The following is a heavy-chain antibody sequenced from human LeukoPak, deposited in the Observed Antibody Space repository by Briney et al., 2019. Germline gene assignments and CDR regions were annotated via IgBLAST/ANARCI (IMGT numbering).Heavy chain of an antibody. Sequence: SGPTLVKPTQTLTLTCTFSGFSLSTSGVSVGWIRQPPGKALEWLALIYWDDDKRYSPSLKSRLTITKDTPKNQVVLTMPNMDPADTATYYCARPYYNNCDYWGQGTLVTVSS. V-gene: IGHV2-5*02. CDR1: GFSLSTSGVS. J-gene: IGHJ4*02. CDR3: ARPYYNNCDY. CDR2: IYWDDDK. D-gene: IGHD3-9*01.